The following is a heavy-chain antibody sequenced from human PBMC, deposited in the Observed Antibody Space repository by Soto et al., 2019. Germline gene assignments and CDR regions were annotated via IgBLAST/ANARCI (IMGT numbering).Heavy chain of an antibody. CDR2: ISAYNGNT. Sequence: ASVKVSCKASGYTFTSYGISWVRQAPGQGLEWMGWISAYNGNTNYAQKLQGRVPMTTDTSTSTAYMELRSLRSDDTAVYYCASVYGSGRVFDYWGQGTLVTVSS. D-gene: IGHD3-10*01. CDR3: ASVYGSGRVFDY. V-gene: IGHV1-18*01. CDR1: GYTFTSYG. J-gene: IGHJ4*02.